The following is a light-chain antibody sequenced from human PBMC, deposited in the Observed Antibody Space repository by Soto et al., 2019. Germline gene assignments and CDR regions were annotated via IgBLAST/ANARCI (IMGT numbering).Light chain of an antibody. CDR2: LGS. CDR3: MQSFQTVG. J-gene: IGKJ4*01. CDR1: RSLLTANGYHY. Sequence: VMTQSPPSLAVTPGEPASISCRSSRSLLTANGYHYLDWYLQKPGQSPQLLIYLGSYRASGVRDRFSGSGSGTDFLLKISRVEAEDVGVYYCMQSFQTVGFGGGTRVEIK. V-gene: IGKV2-28*01.